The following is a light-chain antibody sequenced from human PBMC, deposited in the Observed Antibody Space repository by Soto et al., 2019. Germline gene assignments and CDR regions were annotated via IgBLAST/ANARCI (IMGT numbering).Light chain of an antibody. J-gene: IGKJ4*01. V-gene: IGKV2-29*01. CDR1: HILLHSNGKTY. CDR2: AAS. CDR3: QQLSTYPST. Sequence: DIVMTQTPLSLSVTPGQPASISCNSIHILLHSNGKTYLYWYLQKPGKAPKLLISAASSLQSGVPSRFSGSGSGTDFTLTISSLQAEDFATYYCQQLSTYPSTFGGGTKVDIK.